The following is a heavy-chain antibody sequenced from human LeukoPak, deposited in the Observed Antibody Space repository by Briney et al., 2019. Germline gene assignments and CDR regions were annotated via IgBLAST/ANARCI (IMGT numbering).Heavy chain of an antibody. Sequence: ASVKVSCKASGYTFTSYGISWVRQAPGQGLEWMGWISAYNGNTNYAQKLQGRVTMTTDTSTSTAYMEPRSLRSDDTAVYYCARDLGYCSSTSCYRGAFDIWGQGTMVTVYS. J-gene: IGHJ3*02. CDR1: GYTFTSYG. CDR3: ARDLGYCSSTSCYRGAFDI. V-gene: IGHV1-18*01. CDR2: ISAYNGNT. D-gene: IGHD2-2*01.